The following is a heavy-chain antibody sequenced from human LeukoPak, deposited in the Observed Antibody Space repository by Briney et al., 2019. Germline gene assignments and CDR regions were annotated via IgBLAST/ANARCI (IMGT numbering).Heavy chain of an antibody. CDR1: GFTFSSYE. V-gene: IGHV3-48*03. CDR3: AKSHHVTAIDY. CDR2: ISSSGSTT. Sequence: GGSLRLSCAASGFTFSSYEMNWVRQAPGKGLEWVSYISSSGSTTYYAGSVKGRFTISRDNSKNTLYLQMNSLRADDTAVYYCAKSHHVTAIDYWGQGTLVTVSS. D-gene: IGHD2-21*02. J-gene: IGHJ4*02.